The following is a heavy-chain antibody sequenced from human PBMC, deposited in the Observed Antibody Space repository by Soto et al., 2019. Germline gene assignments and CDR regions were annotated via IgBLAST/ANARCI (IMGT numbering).Heavy chain of an antibody. Sequence: QVPLVESGGGVVQPGRSLRLSCAASGFTFSSYAMHWVRQAPGKGLEWVAVISYDGSNKYYADSVKGRFTISRDNYKNTLYLEMNGLRAEDTAVYYCARDREGGIVVVTQGVGYFDYWGQGTLVTVSS. CDR1: GFTFSSYA. D-gene: IGHD3-22*01. CDR2: ISYDGSNK. V-gene: IGHV3-30-3*01. J-gene: IGHJ4*02. CDR3: ARDREGGIVVVTQGVGYFDY.